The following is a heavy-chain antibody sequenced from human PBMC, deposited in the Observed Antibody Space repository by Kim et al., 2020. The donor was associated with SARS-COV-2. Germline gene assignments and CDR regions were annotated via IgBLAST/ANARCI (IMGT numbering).Heavy chain of an antibody. CDR2: IHDSGST. V-gene: IGHV4-31*03. D-gene: IGHD2-2*01. CDR1: GGSISSGGYY. CDR3: ARDLWDIVVVPAARVGMDV. Sequence: SETLSLTCTVSGGSISSGGYYWSWIRQHPGKGLEWIGYIHDSGSTYYNLSLRSRVTISVDTSKNQFSLKLGSVTAADTAVYYCARDLWDIVVVPAARVGMDVWGQGTTVTVSS. J-gene: IGHJ6*02.